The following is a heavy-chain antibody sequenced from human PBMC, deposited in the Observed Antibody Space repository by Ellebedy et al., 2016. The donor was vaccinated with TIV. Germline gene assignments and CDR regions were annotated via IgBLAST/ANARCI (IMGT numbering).Heavy chain of an antibody. CDR1: GFTFNSYA. D-gene: IGHD6-19*01. CDR2: ISGSAGST. J-gene: IGHJ6*02. Sequence: GESLKISCAASGFTFNSYAMNWVRQAPGKGLEWVSAISGSAGSTYYADSVKGRFTISRDNSKNTLYLQLNCLRAEDTAVYYCAKGGRGSGHLDYYYYAMDVWGQGTTVTVSS. CDR3: AKGGRGSGHLDYYYYAMDV. V-gene: IGHV3-23*01.